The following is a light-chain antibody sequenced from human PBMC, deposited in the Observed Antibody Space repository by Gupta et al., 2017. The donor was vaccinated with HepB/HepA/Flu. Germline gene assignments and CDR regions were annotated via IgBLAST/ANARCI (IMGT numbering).Light chain of an antibody. Sequence: DIQMTQSPSTRSAPVGDRVTITCRASQSISNWLAWYQQKPGQAPKLLIQKSSSLESGVPSRFSGSGSGTEFTLTISSLQPDDFATYYCQQYNSNSETFGQGTKVEIK. V-gene: IGKV1-5*03. J-gene: IGKJ1*01. CDR2: KSS. CDR3: QQYNSNSET. CDR1: QSISNW.